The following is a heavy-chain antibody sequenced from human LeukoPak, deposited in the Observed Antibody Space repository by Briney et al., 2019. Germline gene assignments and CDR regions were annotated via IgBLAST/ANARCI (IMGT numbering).Heavy chain of an antibody. CDR3: ARDYIGYTNSGLDY. V-gene: IGHV1-46*01. D-gene: IGHD6-13*01. CDR2: LNPSGGTT. J-gene: IGHJ4*02. Sequence: SSLKVSCMPSGYTFTNYYMHWVRQAPGQGLEWMGMLNPSGGTTSYAQKFQGRVTMTRDTSTSTVYMELSSLRSEDTAVYDCARDYIGYTNSGLDYWGQGTLVTVSS. CDR1: GYTFTNYY.